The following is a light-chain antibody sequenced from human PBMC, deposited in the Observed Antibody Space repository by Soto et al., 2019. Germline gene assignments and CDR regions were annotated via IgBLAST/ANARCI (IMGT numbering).Light chain of an antibody. Sequence: QAALTQPRSVSGSPGQSVAISCTGTSSDVGGYXYXPWCQQHPGKAPKLMIYDVTKRPSGVPDPFSASNSGQTASLTISGLQADDEADYYCCSYAGGYYYVFGTGTKVT. CDR2: DVT. V-gene: IGLV2-11*01. J-gene: IGLJ1*01. CDR3: CSYAGGYYYV. CDR1: SSDVGGYXY.